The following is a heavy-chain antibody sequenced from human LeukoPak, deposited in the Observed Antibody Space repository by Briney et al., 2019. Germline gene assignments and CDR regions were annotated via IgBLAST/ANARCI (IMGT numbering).Heavy chain of an antibody. Sequence: GGSLRLSCAASGFTFTSYGMSWVRQAPGKGLEWVSSISGSSGTTDYADSVKGRFTISRDNSKNTLYVQMNSLKAEDTAVYYCAKGFSRVTTAYFDYWGQGTLVTVSS. J-gene: IGHJ4*02. CDR2: ISGSSGTT. D-gene: IGHD4-17*01. CDR3: AKGFSRVTTAYFDY. CDR1: GFTFTSYG. V-gene: IGHV3-23*01.